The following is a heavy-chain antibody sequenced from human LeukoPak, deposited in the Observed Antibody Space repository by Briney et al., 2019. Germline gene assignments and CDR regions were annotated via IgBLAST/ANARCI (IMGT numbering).Heavy chain of an antibody. CDR2: INPNRGNT. CDR3: ARESACGTTNCLAPADWLDP. Sequence: ASVKVSCTASGYTFTTLDINWVRQATGQGREWMGWINPNRGNTGSAQKFQGRVTMTRDTSNATSYMEVDSLTSDDTAVYYCARESACGTTNCLAPADWLDPWGQGTLVIVSS. D-gene: IGHD2-2*01. CDR1: GYTFTTLD. V-gene: IGHV1-8*02. J-gene: IGHJ5*02.